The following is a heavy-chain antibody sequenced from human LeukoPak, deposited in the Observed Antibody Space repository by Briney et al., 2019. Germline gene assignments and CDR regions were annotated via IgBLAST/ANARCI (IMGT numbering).Heavy chain of an antibody. J-gene: IGHJ4*02. Sequence: SETLSLTCTVSGGSITYNQWTWIRQPAGKGLEWIGRVHTSGRTNYNPSLKSRVTISVDTSKNQLSLNLNSVTDADTAVYHCAREVPLYGDYAVFDYWGQGTPVTVSS. CDR1: GGSITYNQ. D-gene: IGHD4-17*01. CDR3: AREVPLYGDYAVFDY. V-gene: IGHV4-4*07. CDR2: VHTSGRT.